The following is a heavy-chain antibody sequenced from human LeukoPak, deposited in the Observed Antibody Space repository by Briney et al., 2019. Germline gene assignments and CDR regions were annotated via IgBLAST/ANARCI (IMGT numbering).Heavy chain of an antibody. D-gene: IGHD2-8*01. V-gene: IGHV1-18*01. CDR1: GYTFTSYG. CDR2: ISAYNGNT. Sequence: ASVKVSCKASGYTFTSYGISWVQQAPGQGLEWMGWISAYNGNTNYAQKLQGRVTMTTDTSTSTAYMELRSLRSDDTAVYYCARQIVLMVYAIDNYYYYYMDVWGKGTTVTVSS. CDR3: ARQIVLMVYAIDNYYYYYMDV. J-gene: IGHJ6*03.